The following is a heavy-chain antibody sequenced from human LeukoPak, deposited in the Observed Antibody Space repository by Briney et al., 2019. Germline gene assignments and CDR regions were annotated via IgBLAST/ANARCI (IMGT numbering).Heavy chain of an antibody. J-gene: IGHJ6*03. D-gene: IGHD6-19*01. Sequence: KPSETLSLTCTVSGASISGYYWSWIRQSPEKGLECIGYIYYSGSVNYNPSLKGRVTISLDTSKSQFSLKLSSVTAADTAVYYCARGSPRTLYSSGWYGLPRYYYMDVWGKGTTVTVSS. CDR2: IYYSGSV. V-gene: IGHV4-59*12. CDR3: ARGSPRTLYSSGWYGLPRYYYMDV. CDR1: GASISGYY.